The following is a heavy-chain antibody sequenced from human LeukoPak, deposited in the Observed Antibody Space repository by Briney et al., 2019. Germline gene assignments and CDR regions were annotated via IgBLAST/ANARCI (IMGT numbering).Heavy chain of an antibody. D-gene: IGHD3-9*01. CDR2: IYHSGSA. CDR3: ARSPYYDILTGYYTPHHDAFDI. J-gene: IGHJ3*02. V-gene: IGHV4-31*03. CDR1: GGSINSDDYY. Sequence: SQTLSLTCSVSGGSINSDDYYWSWIRQHPGKGLEWIGHIYHSGSAHYNPSLKSRVTISVDTSKNQFSLKLSSVTAADTAVYYCARSPYYDILTGYYTPHHDAFDIWGQGTMVTVSS.